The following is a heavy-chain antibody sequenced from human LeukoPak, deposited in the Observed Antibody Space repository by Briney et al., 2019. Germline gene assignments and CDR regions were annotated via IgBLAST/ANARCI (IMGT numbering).Heavy chain of an antibody. V-gene: IGHV4-61*02. J-gene: IGHJ6*03. CDR2: IYTSGST. D-gene: IGHD6-6*01. CDR3: ARNQYSSSAYYYYYYMDV. Sequence: PSETLSLTCTVSGGSISSGSYCWSWIRQPAGKGLEWIGRIYTSGSTNYNPSLKSRVTISVDTSKNQFSLKLSSVTAADTAVYYCARNQYSSSAYYYYYYMDVWGKGTTVTVSS. CDR1: GGSISSGSYC.